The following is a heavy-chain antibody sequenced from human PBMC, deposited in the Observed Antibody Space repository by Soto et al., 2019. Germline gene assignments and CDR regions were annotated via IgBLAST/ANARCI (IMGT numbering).Heavy chain of an antibody. J-gene: IGHJ5*01. CDR1: GGSFSDSY. D-gene: IGHD1-26*01. V-gene: IGHV4-34*01. CDR2: ITNSGST. CDR3: ARGRTAIATWWFDS. Sequence: SETLSLTCAVFGGSFSDSYWSWIRQSPEKGLEWIGEITNSGSTYYNPSLKSRVTISGDTSKNQFSLEVRSVTAADTAVYFCARGRTAIATWWFDSWGQGTLVTVSS.